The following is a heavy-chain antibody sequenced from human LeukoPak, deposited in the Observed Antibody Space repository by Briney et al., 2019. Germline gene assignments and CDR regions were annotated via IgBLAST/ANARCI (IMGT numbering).Heavy chain of an antibody. J-gene: IGHJ3*02. Sequence: PGGSLRLSCAASGFTFSDYYMSWIRQAPGKGLEWISYINSSGNTIYYADSVKGRCTISRDNAKNSLYLQTNSLRAEDTAVYYCARGTHGAFDIWGQGTMVTVSS. CDR3: ARGTHGAFDI. D-gene: IGHD2-15*01. CDR2: INSSGNTI. V-gene: IGHV3-11*01. CDR1: GFTFSDYY.